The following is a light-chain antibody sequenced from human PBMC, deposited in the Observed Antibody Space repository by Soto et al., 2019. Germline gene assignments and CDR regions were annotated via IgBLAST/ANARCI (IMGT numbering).Light chain of an antibody. J-gene: IGKJ1*01. V-gene: IGKV1-5*03. Sequence: DIQMTQSPSTLSASVGDRVTITCRASQTINSWLAWYQQKPGKAPNLLISKASSLESGVPSRFSGSGSGTEFTLTISSLQPDDFATYYCQQYNIYGTATFGQGTKVEIK. CDR1: QTINSW. CDR3: QQYNIYGTAT. CDR2: KAS.